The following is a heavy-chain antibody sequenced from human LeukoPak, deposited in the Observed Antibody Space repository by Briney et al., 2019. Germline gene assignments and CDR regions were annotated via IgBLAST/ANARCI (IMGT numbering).Heavy chain of an antibody. J-gene: IGHJ4*02. V-gene: IGHV3-74*01. CDR3: ARTAPYCSNDCYVDY. D-gene: IGHD2-8*01. CDR2: IRGHGSSS. CDR1: GFPISDYW. Sequence: PGGSLRLSCAASGFPISDYWMHWVRRVPGKGLVWVSGIRGHGSSSTYADSVKGRFTISRDSAKNTLYVQMNSLRAEDTAVYYCARTAPYCSNDCYVDYWGQGTLVTVSS.